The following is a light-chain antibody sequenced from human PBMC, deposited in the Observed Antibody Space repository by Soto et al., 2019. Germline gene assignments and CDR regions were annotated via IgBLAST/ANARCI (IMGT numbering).Light chain of an antibody. CDR3: CSNAGTRTV. V-gene: IGLV2-23*01. CDR1: STDVGVYTF. J-gene: IGLJ3*02. CDR2: EDS. Sequence: QSVLTQPASVSGSPGQSITISCTGLSTDVGVYTFVSWYQQHPGKAPKLMVYEDSRPSGVSNRFSGSKSGNTASLTVSGLQADDEGDYYCCSNAGTRTVFGGGTKLTVL.